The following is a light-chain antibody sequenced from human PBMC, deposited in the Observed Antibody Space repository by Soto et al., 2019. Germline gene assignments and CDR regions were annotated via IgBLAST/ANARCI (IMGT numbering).Light chain of an antibody. V-gene: IGLV2-14*01. J-gene: IGLJ1*01. CDR1: SSDVGGYNY. CDR3: SSYTSSSTYV. CDR2: DVS. Sequence: SVLTQPASVSGYPGQAITISCNGTSSDVGGYNYVSWYQQHPGKAPKLMIYDVSNRPSGVSNRFSGSKSGNTASLTISGLQAEDEADYYCSSYTSSSTYVFGTGTKVTVL.